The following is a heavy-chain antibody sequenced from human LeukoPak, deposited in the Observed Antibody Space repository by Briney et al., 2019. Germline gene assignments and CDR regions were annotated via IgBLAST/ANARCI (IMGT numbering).Heavy chain of an antibody. CDR3: AKDEGGITMIVYWFDP. CDR2: ISYDGSNK. Sequence: PGGSLRLSCAASGFTFSSYGMHWVRQAPGKGLEWVAVISYDGSNKYYADSVKGRFTISRDNSKNTLYLQMNSLRAEDTAVYYRAKDEGGITMIVYWFDPWGQGTLVTVSS. V-gene: IGHV3-30*18. J-gene: IGHJ5*02. D-gene: IGHD3-22*01. CDR1: GFTFSSYG.